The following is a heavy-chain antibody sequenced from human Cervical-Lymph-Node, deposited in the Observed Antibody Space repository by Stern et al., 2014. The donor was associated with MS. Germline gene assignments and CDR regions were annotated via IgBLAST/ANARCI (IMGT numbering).Heavy chain of an antibody. J-gene: IGHJ5*02. CDR1: GGTFSSSG. Sequence: QVQLVESGSEVKKPGSSVRVSCKASGGTFSSSGISLVRQAPGQGLEWMGRIIPILSITNYAQNFQGRVTIPADKSTSTAYMELSSLRSEDTAVYYCATLGVTTGDFDPWGQGTLVTVSS. CDR3: ATLGVTTGDFDP. V-gene: IGHV1-69*04. CDR2: IIPILSIT. D-gene: IGHD4-17*01.